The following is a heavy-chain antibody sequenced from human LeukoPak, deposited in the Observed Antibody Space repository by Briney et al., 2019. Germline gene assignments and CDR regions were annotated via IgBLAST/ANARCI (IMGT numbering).Heavy chain of an antibody. V-gene: IGHV5-51*01. J-gene: IGHJ5*02. CDR1: GYRFTNYW. CDR2: IYPGDSDT. D-gene: IGHD1-14*01. Sequence: GESLKISCQGSGYRFTNYWIGWVRPLPGKGLELMGIIYPGDSDTRYSPSFQGQVTISADKSINTAYLQWSSLKASDTAIYYCARNLFSSGGHWFDPWGQGTLVTVSS. CDR3: ARNLFSSGGHWFDP.